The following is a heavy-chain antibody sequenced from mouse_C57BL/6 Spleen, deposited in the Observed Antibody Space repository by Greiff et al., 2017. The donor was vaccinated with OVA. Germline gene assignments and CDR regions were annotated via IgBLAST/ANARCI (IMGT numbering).Heavy chain of an antibody. CDR3: ARSAYYSNLAY. D-gene: IGHD2-5*01. J-gene: IGHJ3*01. V-gene: IGHV1-22*01. CDR1: GYTFTDYN. Sequence: EVKLMESGPELVKPGASVKMSCKASGYTFTDYNMHWVKQSHGKSLEWIGYINPNNGGTSYNQKFKGKATLTVNKSSSTAYMELRSLTSEDSAVYYCARSAYYSNLAYWGQGTLVTVSA. CDR2: INPNNGGT.